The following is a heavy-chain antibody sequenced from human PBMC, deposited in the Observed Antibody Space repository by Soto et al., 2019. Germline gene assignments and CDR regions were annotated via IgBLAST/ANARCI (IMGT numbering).Heavy chain of an antibody. CDR1: GYTFTSYG. CDR3: AREYGSGSYYKIGYYYYGMDV. V-gene: IGHV1-18*01. J-gene: IGHJ6*02. D-gene: IGHD3-10*01. CDR2: ISAYNGNT. Sequence: ASVKVSCKASGYTFTSYGISWVRQAPGQGLEWMGWISAYNGNTNYAQKLQGRVTMTTDTSTSTAYMELRSLRSDDTAVYYCAREYGSGSYYKIGYYYYGMDVWAKGPRSPLL.